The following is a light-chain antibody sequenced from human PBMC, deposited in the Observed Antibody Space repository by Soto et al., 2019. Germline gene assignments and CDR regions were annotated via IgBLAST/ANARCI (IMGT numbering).Light chain of an antibody. CDR1: SNDVGGYNY. V-gene: IGLV2-14*01. Sequence: QYVLTQPASVSGSPGQSITISCTGTSNDVGGYNYVSWYQQHPGKAPKLMIYDVSNRPSGVSNRFSGSKSGNTASLTISGLQAEDEADYYCSSYTSSSTLVVFGTGTKVTVL. J-gene: IGLJ1*01. CDR2: DVS. CDR3: SSYTSSSTLVV.